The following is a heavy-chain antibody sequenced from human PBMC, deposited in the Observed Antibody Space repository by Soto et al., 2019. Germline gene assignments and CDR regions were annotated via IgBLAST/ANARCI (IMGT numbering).Heavy chain of an antibody. J-gene: IGHJ6*02. CDR1: GFTFDSYA. V-gene: IGHV3-23*01. CDR2: IGGTGVAT. CDR3: AKDVVRSYYGAIYYGMDV. Sequence: EVQLLESGGGLVQPGRSLRLSCAASGFTFDSYAMTWVRQPPGKGLEWVSGIGGTGVATHYADSVKGRFTISRDNSKNTLYLQMNSLRAEDTAVYYCAKDVVRSYYGAIYYGMDVWGLGTTVTVSS. D-gene: IGHD1-26*01.